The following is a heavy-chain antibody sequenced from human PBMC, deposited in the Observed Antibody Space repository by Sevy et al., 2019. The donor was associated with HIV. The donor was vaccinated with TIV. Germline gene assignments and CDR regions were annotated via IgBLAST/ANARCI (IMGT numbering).Heavy chain of an antibody. V-gene: IGHV3-23*01. D-gene: IGHD2-8*01. CDR2: LSFGCGKI. J-gene: IGHJ4*02. Sequence: GGSLRLSCAASGFTFSKYSMSWVRQPPGKGLEWVSTLSFGCGKINYADSVKGRFTISRDNSKSSVYLQMNNMRVEDTAVYYCAREGWTKPHDYWGQGTLVTVSS. CDR1: GFTFSKYS. CDR3: AREGWTKPHDY.